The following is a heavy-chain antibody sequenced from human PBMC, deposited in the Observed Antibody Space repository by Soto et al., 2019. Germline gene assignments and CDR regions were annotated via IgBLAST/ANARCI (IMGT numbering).Heavy chain of an antibody. D-gene: IGHD6-19*01. CDR2: IRTDANTYAT. Sequence: QLVESGGALVQPGESLKLSCAASGFSFSGSAIQWVRQAPGKGLEWVGRIRTDANTYATAYAASVTGRFTSTRDDSSNTAYLQMNSLKTEDTAVYFCTRRQFYYFGLDVWGQGTTVIVSS. J-gene: IGHJ6*02. V-gene: IGHV3-73*02. CDR3: TRRQFYYFGLDV. CDR1: GFSFSGSA.